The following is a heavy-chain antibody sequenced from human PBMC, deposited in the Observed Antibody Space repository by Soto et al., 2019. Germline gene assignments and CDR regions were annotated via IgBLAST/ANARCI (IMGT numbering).Heavy chain of an antibody. D-gene: IGHD3-3*01. V-gene: IGHV3-23*01. CDR1: GFSFNTFD. CDR3: SAGRSGY. CDR2: MSASGRTT. J-gene: IGHJ4*02. Sequence: EVQLLESGGGLAQPGGSLRLSCAASGFSFNTFDMSWARQAPEKGLESVSTMSASGRTTYHADSVRGRFTISRDNSKNTLYLQMNSLRAEDTAIYYCSAGRSGYWGQGTLVTVSS.